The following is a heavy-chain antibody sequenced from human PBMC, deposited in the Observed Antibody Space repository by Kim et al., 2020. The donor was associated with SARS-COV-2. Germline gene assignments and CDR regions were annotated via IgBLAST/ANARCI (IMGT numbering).Heavy chain of an antibody. Sequence: ASVKVSCKASGYTFTSYGISWVRQALGQGLEWMGWISAYNGNTNYAQKLQGRVTMTTDTSTSTAYMELRSLRSDDTAVYYCARRVLCYYDSSGYYVFDYWGQGTLVTVSS. J-gene: IGHJ4*02. D-gene: IGHD3-22*01. CDR3: ARRVLCYYDSSGYYVFDY. V-gene: IGHV1-18*01. CDR1: GYTFTSYG. CDR2: ISAYNGNT.